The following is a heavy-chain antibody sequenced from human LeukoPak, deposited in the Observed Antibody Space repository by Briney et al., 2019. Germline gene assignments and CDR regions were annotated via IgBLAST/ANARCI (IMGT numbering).Heavy chain of an antibody. CDR3: ARHLPYSSSPKTPIDY. CDR1: GYSFTSYG. CDR2: ISAYNDNT. Sequence: GASVKVSCKASGYSFTSYGISWVRQAPGQGLEWMGWISAYNDNTNYAQNLQGRVTMTTDPSTRTAYMELRSLRSDDTAVYYCARHLPYSSSPKTPIDYWGQGTLVTVSS. D-gene: IGHD6-6*01. J-gene: IGHJ4*02. V-gene: IGHV1-18*01.